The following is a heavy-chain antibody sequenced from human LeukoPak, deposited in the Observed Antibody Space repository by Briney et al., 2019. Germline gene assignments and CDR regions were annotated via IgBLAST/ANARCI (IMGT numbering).Heavy chain of an antibody. CDR1: GGSFSGYY. CDR3: ARLDKQLWLIDY. CDR2: INHSGST. V-gene: IGHV4-34*01. D-gene: IGHD5-18*01. Sequence: SETLSLTCAVYGGSFSGYYWSWIRQPPGKGLEWIGEINHSGSTNYNPSLKSRVTISVDTSKNQFSLKLSSVTAADTAVYYCARLDKQLWLIDYWGLGTLVTVSS. J-gene: IGHJ4*02.